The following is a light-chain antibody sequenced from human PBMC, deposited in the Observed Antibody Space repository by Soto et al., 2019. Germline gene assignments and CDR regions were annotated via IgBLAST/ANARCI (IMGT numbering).Light chain of an antibody. Sequence: DIQMTQSPSSVSASVGDRVTITCRASQSISSYLNWYQQKPGKAPKLLINAASSLQSGVPSRFSGSGSGTEFTLTISALQPEDFATYFCQQSYITPRTFGQGTKVDNK. CDR3: QQSYITPRT. V-gene: IGKV1-39*01. CDR1: QSISSY. J-gene: IGKJ1*01. CDR2: AAS.